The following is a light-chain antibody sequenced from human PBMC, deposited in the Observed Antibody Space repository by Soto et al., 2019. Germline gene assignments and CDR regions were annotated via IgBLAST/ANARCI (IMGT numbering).Light chain of an antibody. V-gene: IGKV1-9*01. CDR3: QQLESYPST. CDR1: QGINTF. J-gene: IGKJ4*01. CDR2: AAS. Sequence: IQLTQSPSSLSASEGHRVTITCRARQGINTFLAWYQQKPGKAPKLLIYAASTLQSGVPSRFRGRGSGTDFTLTISSLQPEDFATYYCQQLESYPSTFGGGTKVAIK.